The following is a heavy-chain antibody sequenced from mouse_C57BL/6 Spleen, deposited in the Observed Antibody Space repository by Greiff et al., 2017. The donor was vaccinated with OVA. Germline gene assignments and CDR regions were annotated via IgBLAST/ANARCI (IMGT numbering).Heavy chain of an antibody. Sequence: QVQLQQPGAELVMPGASVKLSCKASGYTFTSYWMHWVKQRPGQGLEWIGEIDPSDSSTNYNQKFKGKSTLTVDKSSSTAYMQLSSLTSEDSAVYYCARSSGDYYGSSPAWFAYWGQGTLVTVSA. CDR2: IDPSDSST. CDR3: ARSSGDYYGSSPAWFAY. D-gene: IGHD1-1*01. CDR1: GYTFTSYW. J-gene: IGHJ3*01. V-gene: IGHV1-69*01.